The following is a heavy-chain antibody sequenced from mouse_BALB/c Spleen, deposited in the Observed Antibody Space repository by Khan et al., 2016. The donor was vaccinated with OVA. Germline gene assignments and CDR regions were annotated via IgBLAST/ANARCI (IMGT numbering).Heavy chain of an antibody. CDR1: GYTFTSYY. D-gene: IGHD3-2*01. V-gene: IGHV1S81*02. CDR2: INPSNGGT. CDR3: TRRETARATLWFAY. J-gene: IGHJ3*01. Sequence: QVQLQQSGAELVKPGASVKLSCKASGYTFTSYYMYWLKQRPGQGLEWIGEINPSNGGTNFNEKFKSKATLTVDKSSSTAYMQLSSLTSEDSAVYDYTRRETARATLWFAYWGQGTLVTISA.